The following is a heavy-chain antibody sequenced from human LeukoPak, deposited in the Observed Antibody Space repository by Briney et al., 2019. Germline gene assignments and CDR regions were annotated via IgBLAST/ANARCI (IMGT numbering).Heavy chain of an antibody. D-gene: IGHD3-16*02. CDR2: INPNSGGT. J-gene: IGHJ4*02. CDR1: GYTFTGYY. V-gene: IGHV1-2*02. CDR3: ARVYYDYVWGSYRSSTFDY. Sequence: GASVKVSCKASGYTFTGYYMHWVRQAPGQGLEWMGWINPNSGGTNYAQKLQGRVTMTRDTSISTAYMELSRLRSDDTAVYYCARVYYDYVWGSYRSSTFDYWGQGTLVTVSS.